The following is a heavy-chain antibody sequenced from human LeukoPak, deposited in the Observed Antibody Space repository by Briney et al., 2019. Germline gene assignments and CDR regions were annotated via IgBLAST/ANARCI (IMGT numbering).Heavy chain of an antibody. J-gene: IGHJ4*02. CDR3: AGRDY. CDR2: IYTSGST. D-gene: IGHD1-26*01. CDR1: GGSISSYY. Sequence: PSETLSLTCTVSGGSISSYYWSWIRQPAGKGQEWIGVIYTSGSTSYNPSLKSRVTISVDKSKNQFSLNLRSVTAADTAVYYCAGRDYWGQGTLVTVSS. V-gene: IGHV4-4*07.